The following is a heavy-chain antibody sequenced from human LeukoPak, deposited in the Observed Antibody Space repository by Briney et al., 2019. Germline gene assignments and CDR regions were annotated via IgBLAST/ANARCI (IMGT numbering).Heavy chain of an antibody. J-gene: IGHJ6*02. Sequence: GSLRLSCAASGFTFSDYYMSWIRQAPGKGLEWVSYISSSGSTIYYADSVKGRFTISRDNAKNSLYLQMNSLRAEDTAVYYCARDSGGNVYYYYGMDVWGQGTTVTVSS. CDR2: ISSSGSTI. CDR3: ARDSGGNVYYYYGMDV. V-gene: IGHV3-11*01. CDR1: GFTFSDYY. D-gene: IGHD4-23*01.